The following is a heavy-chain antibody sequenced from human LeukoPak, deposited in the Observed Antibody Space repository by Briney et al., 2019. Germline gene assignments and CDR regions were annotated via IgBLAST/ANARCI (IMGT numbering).Heavy chain of an antibody. V-gene: IGHV3-23*01. CDR2: ISGSGGST. D-gene: IGHD3-22*01. CDR1: GFTFSSYA. J-gene: IGHJ4*02. CDR3: AKSVYYDASGYYREYYFDY. Sequence: GGSLRLSCAASGFTFSSYAMSWVRQAPGKGLEWVSAISGSGGSTYYADSVKGRFTISRDKTKNTLYLQMNSLRAEDTAVYYCAKSVYYDASGYYREYYFDYWGQGTLVTVSS.